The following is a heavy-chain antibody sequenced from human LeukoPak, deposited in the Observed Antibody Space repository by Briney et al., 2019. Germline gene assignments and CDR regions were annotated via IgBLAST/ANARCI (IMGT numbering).Heavy chain of an antibody. D-gene: IGHD3-10*01. Sequence: SETLSLTCAVYGGSFSGYYWSWIRQPPGKGLEWIGEINHSGSTNYNPSLKSRVTISVDTSKNQFSLNLSSVTAADTAVYYCARFSMTVRAFDVWGQGTMVIVSS. CDR3: ARFSMTVRAFDV. CDR1: GGSFSGYY. J-gene: IGHJ3*01. V-gene: IGHV4-34*01. CDR2: INHSGST.